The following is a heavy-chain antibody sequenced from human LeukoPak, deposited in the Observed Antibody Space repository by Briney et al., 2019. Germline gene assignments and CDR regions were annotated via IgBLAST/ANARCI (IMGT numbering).Heavy chain of an antibody. CDR3: ARDGYSSSRFDY. V-gene: IGHV3-48*01. CDR2: ISSSSTI. J-gene: IGHJ4*02. D-gene: IGHD6-13*01. CDR1: GFTFSNYA. Sequence: GGSLRLSCEASGFTFSNYAMSWVRQAPGRGLEWVSYISSSSTIYYADSVKGRFTISRDNAKNSLYLQMNSLRAEDTAVYYCARDGYSSSRFDYWGQGTLVTVSS.